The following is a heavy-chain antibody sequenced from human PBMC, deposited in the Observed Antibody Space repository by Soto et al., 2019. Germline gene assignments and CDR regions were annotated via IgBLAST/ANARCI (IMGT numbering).Heavy chain of an antibody. CDR3: VRVGDYDSWSGYWFDY. D-gene: IGHD3-3*01. V-gene: IGHV3-11*01. Sequence: QVLLVESGGGLVRPGGSLRLSCAASGFTFRKSYMTWIRQAPGKGLEWVSYISNSGSTIYYGDSVKGRFTTSRDNAKNSLYLEMNSLRAEDTALYYCVRVGDYDSWSGYWFDYWGQGTPVTVSS. CDR2: ISNSGSTI. CDR1: GFTFRKSY. J-gene: IGHJ4*02.